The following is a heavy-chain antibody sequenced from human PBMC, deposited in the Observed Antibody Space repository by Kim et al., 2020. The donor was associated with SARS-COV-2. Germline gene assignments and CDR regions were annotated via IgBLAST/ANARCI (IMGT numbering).Heavy chain of an antibody. Sequence: ASVKVSCKASGYTFTSYYMHWVRQAPGQGLEWMGIINPSGGSTSYAQKFQGRVTMTRDTSTSTVYMELSSLRSEDTAVYYCASPRNGYSYAPSFDYWGQGTLVTVSS. CDR3: ASPRNGYSYAPSFDY. CDR1: GYTFTSYY. V-gene: IGHV1-46*01. CDR2: INPSGGST. J-gene: IGHJ4*02. D-gene: IGHD5-18*01.